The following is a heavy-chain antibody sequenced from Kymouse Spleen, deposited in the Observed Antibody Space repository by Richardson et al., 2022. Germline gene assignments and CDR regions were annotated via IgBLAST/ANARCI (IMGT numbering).Heavy chain of an antibody. J-gene: IGHJ6*02. CDR2: IGTAGDT. Sequence: EVQLVESGGGLVQPGGSLRLSCAASGFTFSSYDMHWVRQATGKGLEWVSAIGTAGDTYYPGSVKGRFTISRENAKNSLYLQMNSLRAGDTAVYYCARGYSYGHYYYYGMDVWGQGTTVTVSS. V-gene: IGHV3-13*01. D-gene: IGHD5-18,IGHD5-18*01. CDR3: ARGYSYGHYYYYGMDV. CDR1: GFTFSSYD.